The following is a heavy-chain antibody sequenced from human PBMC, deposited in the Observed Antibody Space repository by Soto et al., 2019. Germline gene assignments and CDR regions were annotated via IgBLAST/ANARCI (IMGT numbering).Heavy chain of an antibody. CDR2: INPNSGGT. CDR1: GNC. Sequence: GNCMRWLQQENGKGREGMGWINPNSGGTNYAQKFQGWVTMTRDTSISTAYMELSRLRSDDTAVYYCARDYVVDSSSRYYYYSGMDVWGQGTTVTVS. J-gene: IGHJ6*02. D-gene: IGHD6-13*01. CDR3: ARDYVVDSSSRYYYYSGMDV. V-gene: IGHV1-2*04.